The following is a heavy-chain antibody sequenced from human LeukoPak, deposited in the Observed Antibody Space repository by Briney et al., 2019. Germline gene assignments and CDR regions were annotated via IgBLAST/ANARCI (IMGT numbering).Heavy chain of an antibody. CDR2: IYYSGST. CDR3: ARDYYGSGSYLDY. D-gene: IGHD3-10*01. CDR1: GGSFSGYY. J-gene: IGHJ4*02. V-gene: IGHV4-59*01. Sequence: SETLSLTCAVYGGSFSGYYWSWIRQPPGKGLEWIGYIYYSGSTNYNPSLKSRVTISVDTSKNQFSLKLSSVTAADTAVYYCARDYYGSGSYLDYWGQGTLVTVSS.